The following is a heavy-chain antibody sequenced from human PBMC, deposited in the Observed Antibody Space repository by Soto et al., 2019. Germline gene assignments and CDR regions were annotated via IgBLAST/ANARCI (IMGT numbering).Heavy chain of an antibody. V-gene: IGHV4-59*08. CDR1: GGSISSYY. CDR3: ARHFCSGGSCRYYYGMDV. Sequence: SETLSLTCTVSGGSISSYYWSWIRQPPGKKLEWIRYIYYSRSTNYNPSLKSRDTISVDTSKNQFSLKLSSVTAADTAVYYFARHFCSGGSCRYYYGMDVWGQGTTVTVSS. CDR2: IYYSRST. D-gene: IGHD2-15*01. J-gene: IGHJ6*02.